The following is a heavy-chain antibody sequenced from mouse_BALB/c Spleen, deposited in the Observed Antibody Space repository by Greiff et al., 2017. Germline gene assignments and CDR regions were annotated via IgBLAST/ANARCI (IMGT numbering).Heavy chain of an antibody. CDR2: ISTYYGDA. V-gene: IGHV1S137*01. Sequence: VQVVESGAELVRPGVSVKISCKGSGYTFTDYAMHWVKQSHAKSLEWIGVISTYYGDASYNQKFKGKATMTVDKSSSTAYMELARLTSEDSAIYYCARGDSSGYPAWFAYWGQGTLVTVSA. J-gene: IGHJ3*01. D-gene: IGHD3-2*01. CDR3: ARGDSSGYPAWFAY. CDR1: GYTFTDYA.